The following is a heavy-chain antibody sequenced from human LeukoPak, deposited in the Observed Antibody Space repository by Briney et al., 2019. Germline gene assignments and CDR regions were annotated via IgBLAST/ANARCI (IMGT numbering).Heavy chain of an antibody. J-gene: IGHJ4*02. D-gene: IGHD2-15*01. V-gene: IGHV4-4*02. CDR3: ASYSLWGGIDY. CDR1: GGSISSSNW. Sequence: SGTLSLTCAVSGGSISSSNWWSWVRQPPGKGLEWIGEVYHSGSTNYNPSLKSRVTISVDKSKNQFSLKLSSVAAADTAVYYCASYSLWGGIDYWGQGTLVTVSS. CDR2: VYHSGST.